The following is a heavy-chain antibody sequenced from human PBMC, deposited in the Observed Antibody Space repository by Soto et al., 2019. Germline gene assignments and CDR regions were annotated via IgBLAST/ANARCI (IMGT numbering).Heavy chain of an antibody. D-gene: IGHD6-13*01. CDR2: ISGSGGST. Sequence: EVQLLESGGGLVQPGGSLRLSCAASGFTFSSYAMSWVRQAPGKGLEWVSAISGSGGSTYYADSVKDRFTISRDNSKNTLYLQMNSLRAEDTAVYYCAKADERSSWYVYYFDYWGQGTLVTVSS. J-gene: IGHJ4*02. V-gene: IGHV3-23*01. CDR3: AKADERSSWYVYYFDY. CDR1: GFTFSSYA.